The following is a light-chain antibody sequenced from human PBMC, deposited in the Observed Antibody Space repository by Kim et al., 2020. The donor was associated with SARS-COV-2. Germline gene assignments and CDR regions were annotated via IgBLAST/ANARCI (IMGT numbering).Light chain of an antibody. CDR3: QQSDNLPLT. J-gene: IGKJ4*01. CDR1: QDINIH. Sequence: DISMTQSPSSLSASVGERVTITCQASQDINIHLNWYQQKPGTAPKFLIYGASSLEAGVPSRFSGSGSGTDFTFTISSLQPEDVATYYCQQSDNLPLTFGGGTKVDIK. CDR2: GAS. V-gene: IGKV1-33*01.